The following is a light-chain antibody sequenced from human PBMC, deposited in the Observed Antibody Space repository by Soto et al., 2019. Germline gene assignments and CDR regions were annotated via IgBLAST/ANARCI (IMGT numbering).Light chain of an antibody. CDR2: DAS. CDR1: QSISTW. CDR3: QQSYRTPLT. Sequence: GYRVTITFLASQSISTWLAWYQQKPGKAPKLLIYDASSLQSGVPSRFSGSGSGTDFTLTISSLQSEDFATYYCQQSYRTPLTFGGGTKVDIK. J-gene: IGKJ4*01. V-gene: IGKV1-39*01.